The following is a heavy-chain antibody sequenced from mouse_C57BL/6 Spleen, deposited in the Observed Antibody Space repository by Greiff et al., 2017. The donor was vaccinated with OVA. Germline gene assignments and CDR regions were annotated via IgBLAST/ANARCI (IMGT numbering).Heavy chain of an antibody. J-gene: IGHJ4*01. CDR1: GFSLTSYG. CDR3: ARHSPLLGGAMDY. Sequence: QVHVKQSGPGLVAPSQSLSITCTVSGFSLTSYGVHWVRQPPGKGLEWLVVIWSDGSTTYNSALKSRLSISKDNSKSQVFLKMNSLQTDDTAMYYCARHSPLLGGAMDYWGQGTSVTVSS. V-gene: IGHV2-6-1*01. CDR2: IWSDGST. D-gene: IGHD2-1*01.